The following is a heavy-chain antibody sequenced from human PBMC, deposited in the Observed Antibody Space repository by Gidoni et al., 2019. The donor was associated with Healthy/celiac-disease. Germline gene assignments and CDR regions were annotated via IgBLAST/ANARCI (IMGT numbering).Heavy chain of an antibody. CDR3: TRGRLYSGSYRHFDY. Sequence: EVQLVESGGGLVQPGRSLRLSCTASGFTFGDYAMSWVRQAPGKGLELVGFIRSKAYGGTTEYAASVKGRFTIARDDSKSIAYLQMNSLKTEDTAVYYCTRGRLYSGSYRHFDYWGQGTLVTVSS. D-gene: IGHD1-26*01. CDR1: GFTFGDYA. J-gene: IGHJ4*02. CDR2: IRSKAYGGTT. V-gene: IGHV3-49*04.